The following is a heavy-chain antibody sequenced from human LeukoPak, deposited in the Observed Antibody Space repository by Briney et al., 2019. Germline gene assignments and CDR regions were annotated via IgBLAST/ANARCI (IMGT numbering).Heavy chain of an antibody. CDR1: GFTVSSNY. V-gene: IGHV3-23*01. CDR3: AKLGYFDPFDY. Sequence: PGGSLRLSCAASGFTVSSNYMSWVRQAPGKGLEWVSAISGSGGSTYYADSVKGRFTISRDNSKNTLYLQMNSLRAEDTAVYYCAKLGYFDPFDYWGQGTLVTVSS. D-gene: IGHD3-9*01. CDR2: ISGSGGST. J-gene: IGHJ4*02.